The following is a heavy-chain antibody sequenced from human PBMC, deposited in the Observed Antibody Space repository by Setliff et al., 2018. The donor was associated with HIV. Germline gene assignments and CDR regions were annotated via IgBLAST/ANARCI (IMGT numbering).Heavy chain of an antibody. Sequence: ASVKVSCKASGYTFTNYYMHWVRQAPGQGLEWMGVIYPGGARRSYAQKFQGRVTMTWDTSTSTVYMELNSLRAEDTGVYYCATGGGNYYDYWGQGALVTVSS. CDR3: ATGGGNYYDY. V-gene: IGHV1-46*01. CDR2: IYPGGARR. CDR1: GYTFTNYY. D-gene: IGHD7-27*01. J-gene: IGHJ4*02.